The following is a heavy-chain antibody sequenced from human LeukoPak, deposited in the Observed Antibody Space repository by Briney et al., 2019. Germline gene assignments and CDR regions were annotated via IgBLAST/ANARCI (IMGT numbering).Heavy chain of an antibody. Sequence: SGGSLRLSCAASGFTVSSNYMSWVRQAPGKGLEWVSVIYSGGSTYYADSVKGRFTISRDNAKNSLYLQMNSLRVEDTAVYYCARDDTVTSHFDYWGQGTLVTVSS. V-gene: IGHV3-53*01. D-gene: IGHD4-11*01. CDR3: ARDDTVTSHFDY. CDR2: IYSGGST. CDR1: GFTVSSNY. J-gene: IGHJ4*02.